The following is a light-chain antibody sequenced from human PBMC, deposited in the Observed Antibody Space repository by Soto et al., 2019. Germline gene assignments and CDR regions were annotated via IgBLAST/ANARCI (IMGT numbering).Light chain of an antibody. CDR2: DVS. J-gene: IGLJ1*01. V-gene: IGLV2-14*03. Sequence: QSVLTQPASVSGSPGHSITISCTGTSSDVGGYNYVSWYQQHPGKAPKFMIYDVSSRPSGVSNRFSGSKSGNTASLTISGLQAEDEADYYCCSYTTSNTRQIVFGTGTKVTAL. CDR3: CSYTTSNTRQIV. CDR1: SSDVGGYNY.